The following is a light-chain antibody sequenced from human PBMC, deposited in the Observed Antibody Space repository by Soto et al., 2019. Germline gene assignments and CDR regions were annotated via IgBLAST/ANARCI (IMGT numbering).Light chain of an antibody. V-gene: IGLV1-40*01. CDR1: SSNIGAGYD. J-gene: IGLJ2*01. CDR3: QSYDSSLSGVV. CDR2: GNS. Sequence: QSVLTQPPSVSVAPGQRVTISCSGSSSNIGAGYDVHWYQQLPGAAPKLLIYGNSNRPSGVPDRFSGSKSGTSASLAITGLQADDEADYYCQSYDSSLSGVVFGGGTKLTVL.